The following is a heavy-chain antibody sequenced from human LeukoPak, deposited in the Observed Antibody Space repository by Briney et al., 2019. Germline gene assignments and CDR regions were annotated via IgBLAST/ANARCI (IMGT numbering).Heavy chain of an antibody. V-gene: IGHV4-30-2*01. CDR2: IYYSGSA. CDR1: GGSINNGGYS. D-gene: IGHD2-2*01. J-gene: IGHJ4*02. CDR3: ARSTPVTYYFDY. Sequence: SETLSLTCAVSGGSINNGGYSWSWIRQPPGKGLEWIGYIYYSGSAYYNPSLKSRVTMSVDRSKNQFSLKLSSVTAADTAVCYCARSTPVTYYFDYWGQGALVTVSS.